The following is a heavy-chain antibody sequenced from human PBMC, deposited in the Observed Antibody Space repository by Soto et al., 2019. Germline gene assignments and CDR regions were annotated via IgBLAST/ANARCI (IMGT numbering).Heavy chain of an antibody. V-gene: IGHV4-61*01. CDR2: IFYSGST. J-gene: IGHJ4*02. CDR1: GGSVSSGSYC. D-gene: IGHD6-13*01. Sequence: PSETLSLTCTVSGGSVSSGSYCWSWIRQPPGKGLEWIGYIFYSGSTNYNPSLKSRVNISVDTSKNQFSLKVSSVTAADTAMYYCARLRSIAAAGTFGCWGQGTLVTVSS. CDR3: ARLRSIAAAGTFGC.